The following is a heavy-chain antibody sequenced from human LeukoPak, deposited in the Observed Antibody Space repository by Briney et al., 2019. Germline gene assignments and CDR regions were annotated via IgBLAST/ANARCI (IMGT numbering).Heavy chain of an antibody. D-gene: IGHD5-18*01. J-gene: IGHJ4*02. V-gene: IGHV4-59*01. CDR2: IYYSGST. Sequence: PSETLSLTCTVSGGSISSYYWSWIRQPPGKGLEWIGYIYYSGSTNYNPSLKSRVTISVDTSKNQFSLKLSSVTAADTAVYYCARANTYVPAFDYGGQGPLVPVSS. CDR1: GGSISSYY. CDR3: ARANTYVPAFDY.